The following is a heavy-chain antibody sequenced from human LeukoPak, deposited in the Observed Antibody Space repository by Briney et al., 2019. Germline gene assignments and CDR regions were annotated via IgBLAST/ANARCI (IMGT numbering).Heavy chain of an antibody. V-gene: IGHV4-59*08. J-gene: IGHJ4*02. D-gene: IGHD6-6*01. CDR2: IYYSGST. CDR3: ARHRPGPYDY. Sequence: SETLSLTCTISGGSINNYYWSWIRQPPGKGLEWIGYIYYSGSTTYNPSLKSRVAISVDTSKNQFSLSLSSVTAADTAVYYCARHRPGPYDYWGQGTLVTVSS. CDR1: GGSINNYY.